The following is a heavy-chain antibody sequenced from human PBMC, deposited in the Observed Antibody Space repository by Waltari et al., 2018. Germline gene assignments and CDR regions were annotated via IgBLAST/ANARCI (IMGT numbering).Heavy chain of an antibody. CDR3: ASSRGQQQLVKGGDY. D-gene: IGHD6-13*01. CDR2: ISGSGVST. CDR1: GFTFSSYA. V-gene: IGHV3-23*01. Sequence: EVQLLESGGGLVQPGGSLRLSCAASGFTFSSYAMSWVRQAPGKGLEWVSAISGSGVSTYYADSVKGRFTISRDNSKNTLYLQMNSLRAEDTAVYYCASSRGQQQLVKGGDYWGQGTLVTVSS. J-gene: IGHJ4*02.